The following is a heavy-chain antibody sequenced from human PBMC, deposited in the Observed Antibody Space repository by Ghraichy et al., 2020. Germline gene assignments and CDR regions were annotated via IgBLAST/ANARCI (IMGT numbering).Heavy chain of an antibody. D-gene: IGHD1-1*01. CDR3: ARAGLEGFFDY. Sequence: TLSLTCTVSGGSISSYYWSWIRQPPGKGLEWIGYIYYSGSTNYNPSLKSRVTISVDTSKNQFSLKLSSVTAADTAVYYCARAGLEGFFDYWGQGTLVTVSS. CDR2: IYYSGST. CDR1: GGSISSYY. J-gene: IGHJ4*02. V-gene: IGHV4-59*01.